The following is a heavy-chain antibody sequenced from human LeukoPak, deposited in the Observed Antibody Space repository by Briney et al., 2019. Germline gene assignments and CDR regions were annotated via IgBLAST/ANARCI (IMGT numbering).Heavy chain of an antibody. CDR2: IYYTGST. Sequence: SETLSLTCTVSGGSISSYHWSWIRQPPGKGLEWIGHIYYTGSTNYNPSLKSRVTISLDTSKNQFSLELSSVTAADTAVYYCTRSLGVVIHGGMDVWGQGTTVTVSS. V-gene: IGHV4-59*01. CDR3: TRSLGVVIHGGMDV. CDR1: GGSISSYH. D-gene: IGHD3-3*01. J-gene: IGHJ6*02.